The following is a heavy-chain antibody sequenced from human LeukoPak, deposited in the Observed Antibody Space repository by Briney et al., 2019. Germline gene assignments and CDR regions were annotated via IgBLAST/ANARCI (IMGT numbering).Heavy chain of an antibody. J-gene: IGHJ4*02. CDR3: ARGSSFRGHVDY. CDR2: VYYNGNT. D-gene: IGHD3-16*01. CDR1: GGSLSSSNYY. Sequence: SETLSLTCAVSGGSLSSSNYYWGWIRQPPGKGLEWIGNVYYNGNTYYNPSLKSRLTISVDTSKKHFSLRLSSVTAADTAVYYCARGSSFRGHVDYWGQGTLVTVSS. V-gene: IGHV4-39*07.